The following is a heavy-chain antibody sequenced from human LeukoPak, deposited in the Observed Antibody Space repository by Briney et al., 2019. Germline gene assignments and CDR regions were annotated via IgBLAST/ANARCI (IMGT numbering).Heavy chain of an antibody. Sequence: GGCLRLSCAASGFTFDDYGMSGVRKAPGKRLEWVSGINWNGGSTGYADSVKGRFTISRDNAKNSLYLQMNSLRAEDTALYHCARANYGSGSYPYGMDVWGQGTTVTVSS. CDR2: INWNGGST. D-gene: IGHD3-10*01. CDR1: GFTFDDYG. J-gene: IGHJ6*02. V-gene: IGHV3-20*01. CDR3: ARANYGSGSYPYGMDV.